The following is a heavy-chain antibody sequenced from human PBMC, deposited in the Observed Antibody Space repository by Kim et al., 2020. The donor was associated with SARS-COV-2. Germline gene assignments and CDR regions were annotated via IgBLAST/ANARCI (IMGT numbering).Heavy chain of an antibody. D-gene: IGHD3-22*01. J-gene: IGHJ6*01. Sequence: GGSLRLSCAASGFTFSSYSMNWVRQAPGKGLEWVSSISSSSSYIYYADSVKGRLTISRDNAKNSLYLQMNSMIAEDTAVYYCARDLARRYYDSAAGSPGMDVWGQGTTVTVSS. CDR1: GFTFSSYS. CDR2: ISSSSSYI. CDR3: ARDLARRYYDSAAGSPGMDV. V-gene: IGHV3-21*01.